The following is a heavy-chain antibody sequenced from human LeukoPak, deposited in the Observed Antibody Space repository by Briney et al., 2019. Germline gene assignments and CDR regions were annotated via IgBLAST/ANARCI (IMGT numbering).Heavy chain of an antibody. CDR2: IISSSSHM. D-gene: IGHD1-1*01. J-gene: IGHJ6*03. V-gene: IGHV3-21*01. Sequence: GGSLRLSCAASGFTFSSYSMNWVRQPPGKGLEWVSSIISSSSHMYYADSVKGRFTISRDNAKNSLYPQMNSLRAEDTAVYYCATTRAPSNGRVLYYMVVWGKGTTVTVSS. CDR1: GFTFSSYS. CDR3: ATTRAPSNGRVLYYMVV.